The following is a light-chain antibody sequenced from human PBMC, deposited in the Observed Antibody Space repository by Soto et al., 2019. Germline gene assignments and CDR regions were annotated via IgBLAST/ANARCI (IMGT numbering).Light chain of an antibody. Sequence: EIVLTQSPATLSLSPGERATVSCRASQSVSNNLGWYQQKPGQAPRLLIYDASNRATGIPARFSGSGSGSDFTLTFSSLEPEDFAVYYCQHGGTFGQGTRLEIK. CDR1: QSVSNN. CDR3: QHGGT. V-gene: IGKV3-11*01. J-gene: IGKJ5*01. CDR2: DAS.